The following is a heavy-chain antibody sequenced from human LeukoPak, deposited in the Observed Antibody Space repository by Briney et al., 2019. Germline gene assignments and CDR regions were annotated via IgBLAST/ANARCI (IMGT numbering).Heavy chain of an antibody. V-gene: IGHV1-2*02. CDR1: GYTFTDYY. D-gene: IGHD2-2*01. CDR3: ARANALYCSSTSCLFDY. CDR2: INPNSGGT. J-gene: IGHJ4*02. Sequence: ASVKVSCKASGYTFTDYYIHWVRQAPGEGLEWMAWINPNSGGTYYAQNFHDRITLTRDTSISTAYMELSRLRSDDTAIYYCARANALYCSSTSCLFDYWGQGTLVTVSS.